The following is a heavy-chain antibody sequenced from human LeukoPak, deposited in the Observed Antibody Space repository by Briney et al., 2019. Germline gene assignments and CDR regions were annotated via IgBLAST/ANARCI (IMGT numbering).Heavy chain of an antibody. V-gene: IGHV3-23*01. CDR3: AKYVNSSGYYLGFDY. Sequence: GGSLRLSCAASGFTFSTYAMSWVRQAPGKGLEWVTTISGGGDKQYADHVKGRFTVSRDDSKNTLYLQMNSLRAEDTALYYCAKYVNSSGYYLGFDYWGQGTLVTVSS. CDR2: ISGGGDK. D-gene: IGHD3-22*01. CDR1: GFTFSTYA. J-gene: IGHJ4*02.